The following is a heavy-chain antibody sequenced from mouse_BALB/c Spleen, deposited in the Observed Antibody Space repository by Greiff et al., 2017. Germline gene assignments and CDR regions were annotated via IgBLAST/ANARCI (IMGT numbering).Heavy chain of an antibody. J-gene: IGHJ2*01. Sequence: EVKLMESGPELVKPGASVKMSCKASGYTFTSYVMHWVKQKPGQGLEWIGYINPYNDGTKYNEKFKGKATLTSDKSSSTAYMELSSLTSEDSAVYYCARFDTTVVATSYWGQGTTLTVSS. CDR3: ARFDTTVVATSY. D-gene: IGHD1-1*01. CDR1: GYTFTSYV. V-gene: IGHV1-14*01. CDR2: INPYNDGT.